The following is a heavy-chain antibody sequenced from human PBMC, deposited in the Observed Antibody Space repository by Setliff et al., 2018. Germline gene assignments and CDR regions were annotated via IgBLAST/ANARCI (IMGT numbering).Heavy chain of an antibody. J-gene: IGHJ4*01. CDR3: ASGLGFDY. D-gene: IGHD7-27*01. Sequence: SETLSLTCTVSGGSLRNNYWGWIRQPPGKGLEWIGSIYNSGYTHYKPSLQSRATISVDTSKSQFSLNLSNVTAADTAVYYCASGLGFDYWGPGSLVTVSS. V-gene: IGHV4-39*07. CDR2: IYNSGYT. CDR1: GGSLRNNY.